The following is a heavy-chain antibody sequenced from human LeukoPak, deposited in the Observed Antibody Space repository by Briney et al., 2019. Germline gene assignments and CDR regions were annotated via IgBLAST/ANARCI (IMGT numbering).Heavy chain of an antibody. CDR2: ISSSGSA. CDR3: ARVHITMVRGVGRSFDI. V-gene: IGHV4-61*02. CDR1: GGSINSGSYY. Sequence: SETLSLTCTVSGGSINSGSYYWSWIRQPTGKGLEWIGRISSSGSANYNPSLMSRVTIFVDTSKNQFSLKLSSVTAADTAVYYCARVHITMVRGVGRSFDIWGQGTMVTVSS. D-gene: IGHD3-10*01. J-gene: IGHJ3*02.